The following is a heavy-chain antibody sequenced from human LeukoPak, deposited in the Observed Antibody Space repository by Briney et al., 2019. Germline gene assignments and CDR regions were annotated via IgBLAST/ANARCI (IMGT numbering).Heavy chain of an antibody. Sequence: GGSLRLSCVVSGVTFSNFWLSWVRQTPGKGLEWVGRIHSTTDGATIGYAAPVKGRFIISRDDSKNTLYLQMNSLQIEDTGMYYCTTRSSIWGHGTLVTVSS. J-gene: IGHJ1*01. CDR1: GVTFSNFW. CDR2: IHSTTDGATI. D-gene: IGHD6-13*01. V-gene: IGHV3-15*01. CDR3: TTRSSI.